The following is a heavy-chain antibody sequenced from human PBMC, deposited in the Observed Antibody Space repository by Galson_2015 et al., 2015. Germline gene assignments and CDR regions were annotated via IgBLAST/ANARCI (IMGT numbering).Heavy chain of an antibody. CDR3: ARFYYYDSSGYYPFDY. Sequence: SVKVSCKASGYTFTSYGISWVRQAPGQGLEWMGWISAYNGNTNYAQKLQGRVTMTTDTSTSTAYMELRSLRSDDTAVNYCARFYYYDSSGYYPFDYWGQGTLVTVSS. V-gene: IGHV1-18*01. J-gene: IGHJ4*02. CDR1: GYTFTSYG. CDR2: ISAYNGNT. D-gene: IGHD3-22*01.